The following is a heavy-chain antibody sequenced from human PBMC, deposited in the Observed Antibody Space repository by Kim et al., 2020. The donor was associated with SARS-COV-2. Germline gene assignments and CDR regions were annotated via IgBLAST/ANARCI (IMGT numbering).Heavy chain of an antibody. V-gene: IGHV4-59*13. CDR1: GGSISSYY. Sequence: SETLSLTCTVSGGSISSYYWNWSRQPQGKGLEWIGFGYYSGSTNSNPTLKSRVTISVDTSKNQFTLTLGSVTAADPAVHYCARAREYSRSSTGMDVWGQGTTVTVSS. CDR3: ARAREYSRSSTGMDV. D-gene: IGHD6-6*01. CDR2: GYYSGST. J-gene: IGHJ6*02.